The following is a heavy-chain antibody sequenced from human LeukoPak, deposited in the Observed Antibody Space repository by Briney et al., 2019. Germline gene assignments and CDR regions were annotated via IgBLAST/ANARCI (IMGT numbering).Heavy chain of an antibody. CDR1: GFTLSSYW. D-gene: IGHD3-16*01. J-gene: IGHJ6*02. V-gene: IGHV3-7*01. CDR2: IKEDGSEH. Sequence: GGSLRLSCAASGFTLSSYWMSWVRQAPGKGLEWVANIKEDGSEHYSVDSVKGRFTISRDNAKNSRYLKINTLRAEDTPVYYCARGVWGMDVWGQGNRVRVP. CDR3: ARGVWGMDV.